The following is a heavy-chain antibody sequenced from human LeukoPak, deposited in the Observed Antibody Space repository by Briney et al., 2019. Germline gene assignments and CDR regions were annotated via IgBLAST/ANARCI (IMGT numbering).Heavy chain of an antibody. CDR3: ATIPLLRPSDYYFDY. V-gene: IGHV4-39*07. CDR2: IYYSGST. J-gene: IGHJ4*02. D-gene: IGHD2-21*01. CDR1: GGSISSSSYY. Sequence: SETLSLTCTVSGGSISSSSYYWGWIRQPPGKGLEWIGSIYYSGSTYYNPSLKSRVTISVDTSKNQFSLKLSSVTAADTAVYYCATIPLLRPSDYYFDYWGQGTLVTVSS.